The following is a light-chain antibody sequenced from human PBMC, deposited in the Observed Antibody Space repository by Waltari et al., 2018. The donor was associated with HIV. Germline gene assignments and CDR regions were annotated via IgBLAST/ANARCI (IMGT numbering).Light chain of an antibody. J-gene: IGLJ1*01. CDR3: ASYTSSNTLYV. CDR2: EVG. CDR1: RSDVGGYDY. V-gene: IGLV2-14*01. Sequence: QSALTQPASVSGSPGQSITFSCTGTRSDVGGYDYVPWYQQHPGKAPKLMIYEVGHRPSGVSYRFSGSKSGNTASLTISGLQAEDEADYYCASYTSSNTLYVFGTGTKVTVL.